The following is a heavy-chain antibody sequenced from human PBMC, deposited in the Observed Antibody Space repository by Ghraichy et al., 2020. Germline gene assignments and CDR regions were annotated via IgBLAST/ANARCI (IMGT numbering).Heavy chain of an antibody. Sequence: GGSLRLSCTASGFTFGDYAMSWVRQAPGKGLEWVGFIRSKAYGGTTEYAASVKGRFTISRDDSKSIAYLQMNSLKTEDTAVYYCTRVNGRGPSGWDFDYWGQGTLVTVSS. CDR1: GFTFGDYA. J-gene: IGHJ4*02. V-gene: IGHV3-49*04. CDR3: TRVNGRGPSGWDFDY. D-gene: IGHD6-19*01. CDR2: IRSKAYGGTT.